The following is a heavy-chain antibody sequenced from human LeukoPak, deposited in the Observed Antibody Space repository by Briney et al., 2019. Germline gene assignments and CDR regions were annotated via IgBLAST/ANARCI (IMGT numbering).Heavy chain of an antibody. CDR3: ARDCAVLWFGELYAHNWFDP. CDR1: GYTFTGYY. CDR2: INPNSGGT. J-gene: IGHJ5*02. V-gene: IGHV1-2*06. Sequence: ASVKVPCKASGYTFTGYYMHWVRQAPGQGLEWMGRINPNSGGTNYAQKFQGRVTMTRDTSISTAYMELSRLRSDDTAVYYCARDCAVLWFGELYAHNWFDPWGQGTLVTASS. D-gene: IGHD3-10*01.